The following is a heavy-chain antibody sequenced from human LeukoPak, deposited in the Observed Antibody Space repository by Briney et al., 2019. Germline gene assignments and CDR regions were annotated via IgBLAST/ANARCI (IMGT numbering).Heavy chain of an antibody. CDR3: TTGITMVRGVIHEYSYYYYYGMDV. Sequence: GGSLRLSCAASGFTFSNAWMSWVRQAPGKGVEWVCRIKSKTDGGITDYAVPVKGRFTFSRDDSKNTMYLQMNSLKTEDTAVYYCTTGITMVRGVIHEYSYYYYYGMDVWGQGTTVTVSS. D-gene: IGHD3-10*01. CDR1: GFTFSNAW. J-gene: IGHJ6*02. V-gene: IGHV3-15*01. CDR2: IKSKTDGGIT.